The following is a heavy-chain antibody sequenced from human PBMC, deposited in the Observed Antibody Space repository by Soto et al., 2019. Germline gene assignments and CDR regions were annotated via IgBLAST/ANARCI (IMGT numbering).Heavy chain of an antibody. Sequence: QVQLVESGGGVVQPGRSLRLSCVASGFIFSSYVMHWVRQAPGKGLEWVAVISYDGSNKYYADSVKGRFTISRDNSKNTLYRQMNSLRAEDTAVYYCARDPRGYCSSTSCSQNWFDPWGQGTLVTVSS. D-gene: IGHD2-2*01. V-gene: IGHV3-30-3*01. CDR2: ISYDGSNK. J-gene: IGHJ5*02. CDR3: ARDPRGYCSSTSCSQNWFDP. CDR1: GFIFSSYV.